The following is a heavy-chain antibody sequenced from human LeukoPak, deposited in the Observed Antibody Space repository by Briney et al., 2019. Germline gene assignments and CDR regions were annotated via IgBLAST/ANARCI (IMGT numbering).Heavy chain of an antibody. Sequence: GGSLRLSCAASGLTFSRYWMHWVRQAPGKGLVWVSRINTDGRTITYADSVKGRFTISRDNAKNTLYLRMNSLRAEDTAVYYCVRSAFLTTEFYFDYWGHGTLVTVSS. J-gene: IGHJ4*01. CDR3: VRSAFLTTEFYFDY. CDR2: INTDGRTI. CDR1: GLTFSRYW. V-gene: IGHV3-74*01. D-gene: IGHD4-11*01.